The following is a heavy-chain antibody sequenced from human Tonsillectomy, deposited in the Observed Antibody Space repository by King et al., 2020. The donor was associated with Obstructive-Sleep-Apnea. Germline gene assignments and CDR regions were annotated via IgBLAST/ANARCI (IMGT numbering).Heavy chain of an antibody. CDR1: GFTFSNYG. Sequence: VQLVESGGGVVQPGRSLRLSCAASGFTFSNYGMHWVRQAPGEGLEWMAVISYDGSNKYYADSVKGRFTISRDNSKNTLYLQMNSLRAEDTVMYYWAKERGSDEYFDYWGQGTLVTVSS. J-gene: IGHJ4*02. CDR2: ISYDGSNK. V-gene: IGHV3-30*18. CDR3: AKERGSDEYFDY. D-gene: IGHD3-10*01.